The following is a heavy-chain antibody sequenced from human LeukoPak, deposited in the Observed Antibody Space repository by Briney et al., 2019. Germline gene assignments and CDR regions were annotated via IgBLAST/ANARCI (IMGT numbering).Heavy chain of an antibody. CDR1: GGTFSSYG. CDR3: ARFIVGATRSYYFDY. D-gene: IGHD1-26*01. Sequence: GASVKVSCKASGGTFSSYGISWVRQAPGQGLEWMGWISAYNGNTNYAQKLQGRVTMTTDTSTSTAYMELRSLRSDDTAVYYCARFIVGATRSYYFDYWGQGTLVTVSS. V-gene: IGHV1-18*01. J-gene: IGHJ4*02. CDR2: ISAYNGNT.